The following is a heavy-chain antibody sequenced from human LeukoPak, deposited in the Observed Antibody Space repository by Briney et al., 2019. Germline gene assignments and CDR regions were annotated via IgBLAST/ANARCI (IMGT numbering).Heavy chain of an antibody. D-gene: IGHD6-13*01. V-gene: IGHV4-34*01. CDR3: ARGGPSPRIAAAPKFDY. CDR2: INHSGST. CDR1: GGSFSGYY. Sequence: SETLSLTCAVYGGSFSGYYWSWIRQPPGKGLEWIGEINHSGSTNYNPSLKSRVTISVDTSKNQFSLKLSSVTAADTAVYYCARGGPSPRIAAAPKFDYWGRGTLVTVSS. J-gene: IGHJ4*02.